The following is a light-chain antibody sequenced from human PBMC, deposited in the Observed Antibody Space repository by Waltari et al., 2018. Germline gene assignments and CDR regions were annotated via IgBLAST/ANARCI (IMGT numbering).Light chain of an antibody. J-gene: IGLJ2*01. CDR3: SSYAGRNNIVL. V-gene: IGLV2-8*01. CDR1: SSDVGGYNY. CDR2: EVS. Sequence: QSALPQPPPAAGSPGQSVTISCTGTSSDVGGYNYVPWYQQHPGKAPKLMIYEVSKRPSGVPDRFSGSKSGNTASLTVSGLQAEDEADYYCSSYAGRNNIVLFGGGTKLTVL.